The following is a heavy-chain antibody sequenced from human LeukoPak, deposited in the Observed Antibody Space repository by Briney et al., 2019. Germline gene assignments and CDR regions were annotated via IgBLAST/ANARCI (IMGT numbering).Heavy chain of an antibody. D-gene: IGHD6-6*01. Sequence: GGSLRLSCAASGCNFSKYAMSWVRQAPGKGPEWVSGITTSGGGPSYADSVKGRFSISRDNSKETLYLQMSSLRAEDTAIYYCAKDGRSSAPHWGQGTLVTVSS. J-gene: IGHJ4*02. CDR1: GCNFSKYA. V-gene: IGHV3-23*01. CDR2: ITTSGGGP. CDR3: AKDGRSSAPH.